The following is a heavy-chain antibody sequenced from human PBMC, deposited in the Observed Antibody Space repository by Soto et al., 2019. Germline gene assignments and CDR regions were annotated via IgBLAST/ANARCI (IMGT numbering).Heavy chain of an antibody. J-gene: IGHJ2*01. Sequence: QVQLVQSGPEVKKPGASVKVSCKASGYSFTSYTLHWARQAPGQRLEWMGWINAANGDAKHSQNFQGRVTITRDTSATTGYMELSSLRSEDTAVYYCARGYCSGGTCYSGWYLDLWGRGTLVTVSS. CDR1: GYSFTSYT. CDR3: ARGYCSGGTCYSGWYLDL. CDR2: INAANGDA. D-gene: IGHD2-15*01. V-gene: IGHV1-3*01.